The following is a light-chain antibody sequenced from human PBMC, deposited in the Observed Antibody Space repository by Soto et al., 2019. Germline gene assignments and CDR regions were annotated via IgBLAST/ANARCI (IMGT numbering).Light chain of an antibody. J-gene: IGLJ1*01. CDR2: GNT. CDR1: RSNIGTGYD. V-gene: IGLV1-40*01. CDR3: QSYDSSLSGYV. Sequence: QSVLTQPPSVSGAPGQRVTISCTGSRSNIGTGYDVQWYQQLPGTAPKLLIYGNTKRPLGVPARFSGSKSGTSASLAISGLQAEDEAEYHCQSYDSSLSGYVFGTGTKVTVL.